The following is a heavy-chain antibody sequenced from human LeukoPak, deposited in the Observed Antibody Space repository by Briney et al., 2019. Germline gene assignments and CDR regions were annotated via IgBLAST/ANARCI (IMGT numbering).Heavy chain of an antibody. CDR2: ISWNSGSI. J-gene: IGHJ4*02. V-gene: IGHV3-9*01. CDR3: ARCLYYDDTTFYFDY. CDR1: GFTFDDYA. Sequence: GGSLRLSCAASGFTFDDYAMHWVRQAPGKGLEWVSGISWNSGSIGYADSVRGRFTISRDNAKNSVYLQMNSLRAEDTAVYYCARCLYYDDTTFYFDYWGQGTLVTVSS. D-gene: IGHD3-22*01.